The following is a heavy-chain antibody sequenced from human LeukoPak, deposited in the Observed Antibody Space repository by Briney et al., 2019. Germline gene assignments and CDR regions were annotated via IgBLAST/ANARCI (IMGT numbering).Heavy chain of an antibody. CDR1: GFTFGRFT. CDR2: IFGSSSVV. D-gene: IGHD6-6*01. CDR3: ARGPYSSSTGWFDT. J-gene: IGHJ5*02. V-gene: IGHV3-21*06. Sequence: PGGSLRLSCAASGFTFGRFTMHWARQAPGKGLEWVSSIFGSSSVVHYPLSLKGRFTVSRDNTQNSLYLQMHSLTAEDTAVYYCARGPYSSSTGWFDTWGQGALVTVSS.